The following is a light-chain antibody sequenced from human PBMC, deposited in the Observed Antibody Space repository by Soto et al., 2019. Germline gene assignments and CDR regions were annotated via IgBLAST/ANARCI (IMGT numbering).Light chain of an antibody. Sequence: QLVLTQSPSASASLGASVKLTCTLSSGHSSYAIAWHQQQPEKGPRYLMKLNSDGSHTKGDGIPDRFSGSSSGAERYLTISSLHSEDEAEYYCQSWGTVNVVFGGGTKVTVL. CDR2: LNSDGSH. CDR3: QSWGTVNVV. V-gene: IGLV4-69*01. CDR1: SGHSSYA. J-gene: IGLJ2*01.